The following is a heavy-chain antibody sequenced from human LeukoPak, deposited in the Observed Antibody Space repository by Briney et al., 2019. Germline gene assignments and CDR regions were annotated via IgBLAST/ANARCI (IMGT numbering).Heavy chain of an antibody. CDR2: ISYDGSNK. V-gene: IGHV3-30-3*01. CDR3: ARGAVGGLDY. J-gene: IGHJ4*02. Sequence: GGSLRLSCAASGFTFSSYAVHWVRQAPGKGLEWVAVISYDGSNKYNADSVKGRFTISRDNSKNTLYLQMNSLRAEDTAVYYCARGAVGGLDYWGQGTLVTVSS. CDR1: GFTFSSYA. D-gene: IGHD1-26*01.